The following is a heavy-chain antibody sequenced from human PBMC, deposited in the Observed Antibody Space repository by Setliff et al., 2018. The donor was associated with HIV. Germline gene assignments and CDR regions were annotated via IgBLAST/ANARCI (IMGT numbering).Heavy chain of an antibody. CDR1: GGPLNSRNW. V-gene: IGHV4-4*02. J-gene: IGHJ4*02. D-gene: IGHD5-18*01. CDR3: ARVGLPYNSGRLDQ. Sequence: PSETLSLTCAVSGGPLNSRNWWSWVRQPPGKGLEWIGEVFHSGSANSNASLRSRVMISVDTSKNQSSLKLSAVTAADTAVYYCARVGLPYNSGRLDQWGQGSLVTVSS. CDR2: VFHSGSA.